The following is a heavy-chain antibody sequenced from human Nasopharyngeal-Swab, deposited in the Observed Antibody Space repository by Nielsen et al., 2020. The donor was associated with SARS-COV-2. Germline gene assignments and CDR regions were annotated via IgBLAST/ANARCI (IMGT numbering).Heavy chain of an antibody. Sequence: GESLKISCAASGFTFRNFGMHWVPQAPGKGLEWVADIWYDGSNQYYADSVKGRFTVSRDQSKNTLYLQMNSLKAEDMAVYFCVRDRLGYCSGGSCTNWYFDLWSRGTLLTVSS. CDR2: IWYDGSNQ. D-gene: IGHD2-15*01. J-gene: IGHJ2*01. CDR3: VRDRLGYCSGGSCTNWYFDL. CDR1: GFTFRNFG. V-gene: IGHV3-33*01.